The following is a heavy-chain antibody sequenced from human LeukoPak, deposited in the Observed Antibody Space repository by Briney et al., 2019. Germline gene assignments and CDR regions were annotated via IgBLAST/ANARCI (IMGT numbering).Heavy chain of an antibody. Sequence: GGSLRLSCAASGFTFSSYWMSWVRQAPGKGLEWVANINQGGGETYYVASVKGRFTISRDNAKNSLYLQMNSLRAEDTAVYYCVREGSRAYFDYWGQGTLVTVSS. CDR1: GFTFSSYW. D-gene: IGHD1-26*01. J-gene: IGHJ4*02. V-gene: IGHV3-7*01. CDR2: INQGGGET. CDR3: VREGSRAYFDY.